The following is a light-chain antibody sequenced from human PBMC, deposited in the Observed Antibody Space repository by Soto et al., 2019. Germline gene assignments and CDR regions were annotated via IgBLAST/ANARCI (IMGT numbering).Light chain of an antibody. Sequence: QSMLTQPPSVSGAPGQRVTISCTGSSSNIGAGYDVHWYQQLPRTAPKLLIYGNSNRPSGVPDRFSGSKSGTSVSLAITGLQAEDEADYYCQSYDSSLRGSVFGGGTKLTVL. J-gene: IGLJ3*02. CDR3: QSYDSSLRGSV. V-gene: IGLV1-40*01. CDR1: SSNIGAGYD. CDR2: GNS.